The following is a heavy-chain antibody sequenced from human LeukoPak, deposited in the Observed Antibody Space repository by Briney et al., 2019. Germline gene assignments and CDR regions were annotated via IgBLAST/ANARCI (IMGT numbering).Heavy chain of an antibody. J-gene: IGHJ4*02. D-gene: IGHD6-13*01. CDR2: IKSGDRSI. CDR3: AKGQPTRYSSSWYFDY. V-gene: IGHV3-48*03. Sequence: GGSLRLSCATSGFTFFYYEMNWVRQAPGKGLEWVSYIKSGDRSIYYADSVKGRFTISRDNAKNSLYLQMNSLRAEDTALYYCAKGQPTRYSSSWYFDYWGQGTLVTVSS. CDR1: GFTFFYYE.